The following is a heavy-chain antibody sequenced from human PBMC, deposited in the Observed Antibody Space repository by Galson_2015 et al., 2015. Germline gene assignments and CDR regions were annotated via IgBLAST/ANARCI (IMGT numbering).Heavy chain of an antibody. D-gene: IGHD3-10*01. CDR2: INYSGYT. V-gene: IGHV4-59*01. Sequence: ETLSLTCIVSGDSISTNFWTWIRQAPGKGLEFIGYINYSGYTDYNPSLKSRITISVDTSRNQFTLNLRSVTAANTAVYFCARVSSDGSRSSFCGVDIWGQGTTVTVSS. CDR3: ARVSSDGSRSSFCGVDI. J-gene: IGHJ6*02. CDR1: GDSISTNF.